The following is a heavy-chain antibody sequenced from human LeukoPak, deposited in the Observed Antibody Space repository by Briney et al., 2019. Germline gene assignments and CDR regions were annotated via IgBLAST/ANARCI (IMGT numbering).Heavy chain of an antibody. D-gene: IGHD5-18*01. J-gene: IGHJ6*03. V-gene: IGHV3-23*01. Sequence: GGSLRLSCAASGFTFSSHAMSWVRQAPGQGLEWVSAVSGSGDNTYYADSVKGRFTISRDNSKNTLYLHMSSLRAEDTAVYYCACTAYYYYYLDVWGKGTTVTVSS. CDR1: GFTFSSHA. CDR3: ACTAYYYYYLDV. CDR2: VSGSGDNT.